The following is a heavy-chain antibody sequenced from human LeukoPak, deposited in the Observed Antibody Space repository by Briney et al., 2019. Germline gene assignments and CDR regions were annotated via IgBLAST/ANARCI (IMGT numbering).Heavy chain of an antibody. CDR2: IRQDGSDE. J-gene: IGHJ3*02. V-gene: IGHV3-7*01. CDR3: ARTYDFGIGPPGDAFDN. CDR1: GFTFSTYW. D-gene: IGHD3-3*01. Sequence: GGSLRLSCAASGFTFSTYWMSWLRLAPGKGLEWVAYIRQDGSDEYYVNSVKGRFTISRDNAEDSVYLQMNSLRVEDTAVYYCARTYDFGIGPPGDAFDNWGQGTLVTVFS.